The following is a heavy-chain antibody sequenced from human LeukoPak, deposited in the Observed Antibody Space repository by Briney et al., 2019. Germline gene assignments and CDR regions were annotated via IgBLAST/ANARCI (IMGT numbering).Heavy chain of an antibody. J-gene: IGHJ4*02. CDR3: AACSYYHDSSGYYPW. CDR2: IYYSGST. Sequence: PSETLSLTCTVSGGSISSSSYYWGWIRPPPGKGLEWIGSIYYSGSTYYNPSLYSRVTISVDSSKKQFSLTLSSVTAADTAVYYCAACSYYHDSSGYYPWWGQGTLVTVSS. D-gene: IGHD3-22*01. CDR1: GGSISSSSYY. V-gene: IGHV4-39*07.